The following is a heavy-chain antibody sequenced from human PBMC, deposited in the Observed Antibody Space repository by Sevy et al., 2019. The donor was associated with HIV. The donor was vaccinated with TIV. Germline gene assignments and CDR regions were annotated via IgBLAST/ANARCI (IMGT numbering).Heavy chain of an antibody. CDR1: GGSINNKAYY. D-gene: IGHD6-13*01. J-gene: IGHJ1*01. CDR2: MSYSGNS. V-gene: IGHV4-39*01. CDR3: ARRLAAAGGGNEYFQP. Sequence: SETLSLTCTVSGGSINNKAYYWAWIRQPPGKGLEWIGSMSYSGNSYYNPSLNCRVTISLDTSKNQFSLRLTFVTAADTAVYYCARRLAAAGGGNEYFQPWGPGTLVTVSS.